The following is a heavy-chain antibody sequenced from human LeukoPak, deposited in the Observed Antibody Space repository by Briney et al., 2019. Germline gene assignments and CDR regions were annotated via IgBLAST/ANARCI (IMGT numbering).Heavy chain of an antibody. CDR2: IQRKSDGETT. V-gene: IGHV3-15*01. J-gene: IGHJ5*02. Sequence: PGGSLRLSCAASGFNVTNARMTWVRQTPGKGLEWVGHIQRKSDGETTDYAAPVKDRFTISRDDSKNTLYLQMNSLKTEDTAVYYCSTGGGTYSLGAWGQGTLVIVSS. CDR1: GFNVTNAR. D-gene: IGHD1-26*01. CDR3: STGGGTYSLGA.